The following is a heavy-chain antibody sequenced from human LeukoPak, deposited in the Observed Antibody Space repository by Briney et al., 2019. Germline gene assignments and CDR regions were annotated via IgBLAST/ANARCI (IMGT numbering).Heavy chain of an antibody. J-gene: IGHJ4*02. D-gene: IGHD3-22*01. CDR2: IYHSGST. CDR3: ARDQLGYYYDSSGYDY. CDR1: GGSISSGGYS. Sequence: KPSETLSLTCAVSGGSISSGGYSWSWIRQPPGKGLEWIGYIYHSGSTYYNPSLKSRVTISVDRSKNQFSLKLSSVTAADTAVYYCARDQLGYYYDSSGYDYWGQGTLVTVSS. V-gene: IGHV4-30-2*01.